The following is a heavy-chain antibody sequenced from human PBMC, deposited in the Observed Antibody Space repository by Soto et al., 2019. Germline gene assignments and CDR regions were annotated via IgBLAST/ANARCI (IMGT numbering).Heavy chain of an antibody. J-gene: IGHJ4*02. V-gene: IGHV3-74*01. CDR1: GFNFSNHW. CDR2: IKTDGSYT. D-gene: IGHD6-13*01. Sequence: GGSLSLSCASSGFNFSNHWMHWVRQAPGKGLVWVSRIKTDGSYTNYADSVKGRFTISRDNAKNTLYLQMNSLRADDTAVYYCARTYSPFDHWGQGTLVTVSS. CDR3: ARTYSPFDH.